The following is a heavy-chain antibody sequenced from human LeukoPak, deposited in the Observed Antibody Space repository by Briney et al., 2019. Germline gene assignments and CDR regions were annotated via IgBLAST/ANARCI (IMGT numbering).Heavy chain of an antibody. J-gene: IGHJ4*02. CDR3: ASSLIVVVPAARGLGD. CDR2: IIPILGTA. D-gene: IGHD2-2*01. CDR1: GGTFSSYA. Sequence: ASVKVSCKASGGTFSSYAISWVRQAPGQGLEWMGGIIPILGTANYAQKFQGRVTITADESTSTAYMELSSLRSEDTAVYYCASSLIVVVPAARGLGDWGQGTLVTVSS. V-gene: IGHV1-69*13.